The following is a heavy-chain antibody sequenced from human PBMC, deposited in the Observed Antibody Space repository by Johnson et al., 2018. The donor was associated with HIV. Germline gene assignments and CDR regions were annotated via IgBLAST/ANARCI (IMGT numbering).Heavy chain of an antibody. D-gene: IGHD5-12*01. CDR3: AKDKGSGYDGSDAFDI. CDR2: LSGKKGYI. Sequence: VQLVESGEGLVRQGSSLRLECGAYDSTIHVHAMEGVLNGPGKRLLWVAGLSGKKGYIGMADSLQGRLHISRENAKNSLYLQMNSLRTEDTAFYYCAKDKGSGYDGSDAFDIWGQGTMVTVSS. V-gene: IGHV3-9*01. CDR1: DSTIHVHA. J-gene: IGHJ3*02.